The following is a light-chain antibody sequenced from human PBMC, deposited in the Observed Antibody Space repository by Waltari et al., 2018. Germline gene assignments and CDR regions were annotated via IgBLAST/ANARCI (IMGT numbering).Light chain of an antibody. Sequence: QSALTQPASVSGSPGQSITISCTGTRSDVGGYNYVPWYQQHPGKAPKLIIYDVSKRPSGVSNRFSGSKSGNTASLTISGLQAEDEADYYCSSYTSSSTFVFGGGTKLTVL. CDR3: SSYTSSSTFV. J-gene: IGLJ2*01. CDR1: RSDVGGYNY. V-gene: IGLV2-14*01. CDR2: DVS.